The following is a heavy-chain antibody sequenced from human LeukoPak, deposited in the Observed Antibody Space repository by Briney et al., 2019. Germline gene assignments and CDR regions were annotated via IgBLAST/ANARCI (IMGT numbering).Heavy chain of an antibody. J-gene: IGHJ4*02. D-gene: IGHD1-26*01. CDR2: ISWKSDSM. CDR1: GFIFDDYA. V-gene: IGHV3-9*01. Sequence: GGSLRLSCEASGFIFDDYAMHWVRHAPGKGLEWVSGISWKSDSMRYADSVKGRFTISRDNSKNSLYLQMNSLRTEDTALYYCAKDSGSYPGYFDYWGQGTLVTVSS. CDR3: AKDSGSYPGYFDY.